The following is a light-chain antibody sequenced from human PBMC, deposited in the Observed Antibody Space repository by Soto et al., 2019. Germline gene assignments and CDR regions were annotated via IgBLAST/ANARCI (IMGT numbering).Light chain of an antibody. CDR1: SSDVGAYNY. CDR2: EVT. Sequence: QSALTQPASVSGSPGQSITISCTGTSSDVGAYNYVSWYQQHPGKAPKLLIYEVTNRPSGVSNRFSGSKSGNTASLTISGLQAEDEADYYCNSYTSGSTPYVFGAGTKLTVL. J-gene: IGLJ1*01. V-gene: IGLV2-14*01. CDR3: NSYTSGSTPYV.